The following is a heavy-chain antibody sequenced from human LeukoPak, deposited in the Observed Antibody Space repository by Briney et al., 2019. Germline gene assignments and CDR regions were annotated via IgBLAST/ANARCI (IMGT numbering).Heavy chain of an antibody. D-gene: IGHD3-3*01. V-gene: IGHV1-8*01. J-gene: IGHJ5*02. CDR3: ARSLAYYDFWSGYYTGSDWFDP. CDR2: MNPNSGNT. CDR1: GYTFTSYD. Sequence: ASVKVSCKASGYTFTSYDINWVRQATGQGLEWMGWMNPNSGNTGYAQKFQGRVTMTRNTSISTAYMELSSLRSGDTAVYYCARSLAYYDFWSGYYTGSDWFDPWGQGTLVTVPS.